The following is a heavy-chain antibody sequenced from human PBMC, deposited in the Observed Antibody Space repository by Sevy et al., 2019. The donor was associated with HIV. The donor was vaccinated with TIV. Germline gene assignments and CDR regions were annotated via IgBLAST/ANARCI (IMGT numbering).Heavy chain of an antibody. J-gene: IGHJ4*02. V-gene: IGHV3-48*01. Sequence: GGSLRLSCVASGFTYSMNWVRQAPGKGLEWVSYISDSSATIHSADSVKGRFTISRDNAKNSLYLQRNTLRAEDTAVYYCASQRGGYERLYYFDSWGQGTLVTVSS. CDR1: GFTYS. CDR2: ISDSSATI. D-gene: IGHD5-12*01. CDR3: ASQRGGYERLYYFDS.